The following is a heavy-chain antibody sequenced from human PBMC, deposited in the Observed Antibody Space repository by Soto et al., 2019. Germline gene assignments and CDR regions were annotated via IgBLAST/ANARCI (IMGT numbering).Heavy chain of an antibody. J-gene: IGHJ6*03. CDR1: GFTFSSYW. D-gene: IGHD3-3*01. CDR3: ARAPPTYYDFTLLRAPYYMDV. CDR2: IKQDGSEK. V-gene: IGHV3-7*01. Sequence: GGSLRLSCAASGFTFSSYWMSWVRQAPGKGLEWVANIKQDGSEKYYVDSVKGRFTISRDNAKNSLYLQMNSLRAEDTAVYYCARAPPTYYDFTLLRAPYYMDVWGKGTTVTVSS.